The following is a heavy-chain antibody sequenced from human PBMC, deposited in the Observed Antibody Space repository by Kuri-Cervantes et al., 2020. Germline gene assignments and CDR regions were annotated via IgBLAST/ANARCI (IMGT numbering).Heavy chain of an antibody. Sequence: GESLKISCAASGFTFGSYAFTWARQAPGKGLEWVSAISAGGGSTYYADSVKGRFTISRDKSKNTLYLQMNSLRAEDTAVYYCAKSLYDSSSYFFPFAFDIWGQGTMVTVSS. J-gene: IGHJ3*02. CDR1: GFTFGSYA. D-gene: IGHD3-22*01. CDR2: ISAGGGST. CDR3: AKSLYDSSSYFFPFAFDI. V-gene: IGHV3-23*01.